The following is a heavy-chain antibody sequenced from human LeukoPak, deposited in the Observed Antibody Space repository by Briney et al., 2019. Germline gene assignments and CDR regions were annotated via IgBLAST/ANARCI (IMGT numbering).Heavy chain of an antibody. CDR1: GFTFSDYY. V-gene: IGHV3-11*06. CDR2: ISGSSSYT. J-gene: IGHJ1*01. D-gene: IGHD3-22*01. Sequence: KPGRSLRLSCAASGFTFSDYYMSWIRQAPGKGLEWVTYISGSSSYTNYADSVKGRFTISRDNAKNSLYLQMNGLRAEDTAVYYCARHGLYDSSDYWTFQHWGQGTLVTVSS. CDR3: ARHGLYDSSDYWTFQH.